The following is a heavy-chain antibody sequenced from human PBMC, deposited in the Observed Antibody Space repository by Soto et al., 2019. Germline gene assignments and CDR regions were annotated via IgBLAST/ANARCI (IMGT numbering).Heavy chain of an antibody. V-gene: IGHV4-39*01. CDR1: GGSISSSSYY. D-gene: IGHD6-19*01. J-gene: IGHJ3*02. CDR2: IYYSGST. CDR3: ARPGYSSGWRKNDAFDI. Sequence: QLQLQESGPGLVKPSETLSLTCTVSGGSISSSSYYWGWIRQPPGKGLEWIGSIYYSGSTYYNPSLKSRVTISVDTSKNQFSLKLSSVTAADTAVYYCARPGYSSGWRKNDAFDIWGQGTMVTVSS.